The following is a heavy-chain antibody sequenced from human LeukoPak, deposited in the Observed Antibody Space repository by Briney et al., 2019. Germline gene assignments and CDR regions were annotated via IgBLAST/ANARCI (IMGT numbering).Heavy chain of an antibody. CDR1: GFTFSSYG. CDR3: AKEIPPYCSSTSCYKGFDY. J-gene: IGHJ4*02. D-gene: IGHD2-2*02. V-gene: IGHV3-30*02. CDR2: IRSDGSNK. Sequence: GGSLRLSCAASGFTFSSYGMHWVRQAPGKGLEWVAFIRSDGSNKYYADSVKGRFTISRDNSKNTLYLQMNSLRAEDTAVYYCAKEIPPYCSSTSCYKGFDYWGQGTLVTVSS.